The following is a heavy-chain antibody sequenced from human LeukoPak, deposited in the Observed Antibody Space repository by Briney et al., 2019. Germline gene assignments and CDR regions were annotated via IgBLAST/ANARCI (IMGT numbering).Heavy chain of an antibody. CDR1: GFTFSSFA. D-gene: IGHD2-2*01. CDR2: ISYDGNNK. Sequence: PGGSLRLSCAASGFTFSSFAMHWVRQAPGKGLEWVAVISYDGNNKYYADSVKGRFTISRDNSENKLYLQMNNLRAEDTAVFYCAKDMCSSTSCSRRAFDTWGRGTMVTVSS. V-gene: IGHV3-30-3*01. CDR3: AKDMCSSTSCSRRAFDT. J-gene: IGHJ3*02.